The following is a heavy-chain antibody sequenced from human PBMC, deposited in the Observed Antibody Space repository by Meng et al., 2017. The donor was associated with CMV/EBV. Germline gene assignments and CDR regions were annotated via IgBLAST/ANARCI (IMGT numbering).Heavy chain of an antibody. V-gene: IGHV3-7*01. CDR3: ARIGYTSSSLDY. Sequence: GGSLRLSCAASGFTFSSYAMHWVRKAPGKGLEWVVNINQDGTKIYYVDSVKGRFTVSRDNARNSVYLQLNSLTVEDTAVYYCARIGYTSSSLDYWGRGALVTVSS. J-gene: IGHJ4*02. CDR1: GFTFSSYA. D-gene: IGHD5-18*01. CDR2: INQDGTKI.